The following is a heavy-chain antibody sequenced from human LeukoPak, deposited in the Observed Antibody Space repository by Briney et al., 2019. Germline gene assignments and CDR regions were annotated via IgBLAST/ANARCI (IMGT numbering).Heavy chain of an antibody. Sequence: GGSLRLSCAASGFTFSSYAMHWARQAPGKGLEWVAVISYDGSNKYYADSVKGRFTISRDNSKNTLYLQMNSLRAEDTAVYYCAKRSRRLTIVRGVPREDVWGQGTTVTVSS. CDR2: ISYDGSNK. D-gene: IGHD3-10*01. CDR3: AKRSRRLTIVRGVPREDV. J-gene: IGHJ6*02. CDR1: GFTFSSYA. V-gene: IGHV3-30-3*02.